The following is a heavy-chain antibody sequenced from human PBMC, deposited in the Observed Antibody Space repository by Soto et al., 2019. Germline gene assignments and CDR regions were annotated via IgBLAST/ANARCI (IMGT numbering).Heavy chain of an antibody. J-gene: IGHJ6*02. CDR3: AKGGAIVATGTRVYLYNAMDV. CDR1: GYTFTGYY. V-gene: IGHV1-2*02. CDR2: INPNSGDT. D-gene: IGHD5-12*01. Sequence: ASVKVSCKASGYTFTGYYVHWVRQAPGQGLEWMGWINPNSGDTYLAQRFQGRVTMNRDTSIGTAYMELRGLTSDDTAEYYCAKGGAIVATGTRVYLYNAMDVWGQGTTVTVSS.